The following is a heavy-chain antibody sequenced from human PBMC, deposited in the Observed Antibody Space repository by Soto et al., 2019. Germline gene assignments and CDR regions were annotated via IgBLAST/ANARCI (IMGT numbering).Heavy chain of an antibody. CDR2: IIPIFGTA. V-gene: IGHV1-69*13. CDR1: GGTFSSYA. Sequence: SVKVSCKASGGTFSSYAISWVRQAPGQGLEWMGGIIPIFGTANYAQKFQGRVTITADESTSTAYMELSSLRSEDTAVYYCARGSVPGGYYYYGMDVWGQGTTVTVSS. D-gene: IGHD3-10*01. CDR3: ARGSVPGGYYYYGMDV. J-gene: IGHJ6*02.